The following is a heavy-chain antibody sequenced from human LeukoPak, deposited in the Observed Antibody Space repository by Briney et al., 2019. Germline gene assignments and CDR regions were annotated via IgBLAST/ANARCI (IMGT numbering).Heavy chain of an antibody. CDR1: GFTFTTYT. CDR2: IKSKTDGGTT. V-gene: IGHV3-15*01. D-gene: IGHD3-22*01. CDR3: STIGTYYYDSSGYYYPYFFDD. J-gene: IGHJ4*02. Sequence: KPGGSLRLSCAASGFTFTTYTMSWVRQAPGKGLEWVGRIKSKTDGGTTDYAAPVKGRFTISRDDSKNTLYLQMNSLKTEDTAVYYCSTIGTYYYDSSGYYYPYFFDDWGQGTLVTVSS.